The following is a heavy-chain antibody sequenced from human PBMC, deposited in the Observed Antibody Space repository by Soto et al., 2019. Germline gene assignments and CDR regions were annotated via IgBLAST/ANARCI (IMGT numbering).Heavy chain of an antibody. Sequence: PWGSLRLSCAASGFTVNSYDIIWGRQAPFKGLEWVSGISASGGRTYYADSVKGRFTISRDNSKNTMYLQMNSLRVEDTAVYKCARDWDLLRAFDLWGQGTMVTVSS. J-gene: IGHJ3*01. D-gene: IGHD1-26*01. CDR1: GFTVNSYD. CDR3: ARDWDLLRAFDL. V-gene: IGHV3-23*01. CDR2: ISASGGRT.